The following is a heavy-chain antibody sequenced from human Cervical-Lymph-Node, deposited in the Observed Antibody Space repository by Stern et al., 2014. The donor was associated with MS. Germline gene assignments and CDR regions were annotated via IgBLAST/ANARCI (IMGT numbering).Heavy chain of an antibody. CDR1: GFSLSASGMS. Sequence: QVTLKESGPALVKPTQTLTLTCTFSGFSLSASGMSLSWIRQPPGKALGGLAPIDWDDDKFYTTSLKTRLTVSKDTSKNQVVLTMTNMDPVDTANYYCARGRGYSYGWYYFDYWGQGTLITVSS. CDR2: IDWDDDK. CDR3: ARGRGYSYGWYYFDY. J-gene: IGHJ4*02. V-gene: IGHV2-70*04. D-gene: IGHD5-18*01.